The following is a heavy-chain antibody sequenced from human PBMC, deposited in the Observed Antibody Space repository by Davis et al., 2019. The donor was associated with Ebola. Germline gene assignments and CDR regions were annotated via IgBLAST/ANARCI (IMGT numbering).Heavy chain of an antibody. CDR2: INSDGSST. J-gene: IGHJ6*04. D-gene: IGHD3-3*01. V-gene: IGHV3-74*01. CDR1: GFTLSSYW. Sequence: HTGGSLRLSCAASGFTLSSYWMHWVRQAPGKGLVWVSRINSDGSSTSYADSVKGRFTISRDNSKNTLYLQMNSLRAEDTAVYYCAKGGVLRILEWLGVWGKGTTVTVSS. CDR3: AKGGVLRILEWLGV.